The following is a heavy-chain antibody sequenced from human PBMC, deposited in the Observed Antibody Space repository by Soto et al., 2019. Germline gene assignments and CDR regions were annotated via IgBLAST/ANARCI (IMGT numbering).Heavy chain of an antibody. CDR3: ASTPQRGYDFHV. J-gene: IGHJ6*02. Sequence: EVQLVESGGGLVQPGESLRLSCVASGFTFSDHLMDWVRQAPGKGLEWVGRIRDKSKSYTTEYAASVKGRFTISRDDSKNSLYLQMNSLKPEDTAVYFCASTPQRGYDFHVWGQGTTVTVSS. CDR1: GFTFSDHL. D-gene: IGHD3-3*01. V-gene: IGHV3-72*01. CDR2: IRDKSKSYTT.